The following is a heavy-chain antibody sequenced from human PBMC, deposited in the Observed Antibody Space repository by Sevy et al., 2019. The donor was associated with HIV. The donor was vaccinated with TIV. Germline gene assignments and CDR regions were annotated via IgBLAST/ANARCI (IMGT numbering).Heavy chain of an antibody. CDR3: ARDYYGSGSYYEFVY. D-gene: IGHD3-10*01. V-gene: IGHV4-38-2*02. CDR1: GFSISSDYY. Sequence: SETLSLTCTVSGFSISSDYYWGWIRQPPGKGLEWIGSIYDGGITYYNPSLKSRVTISIDTSKNQCSLKLSSVTAADTAVYYCARDYYGSGSYYEFVYWGQRTLVTVSS. J-gene: IGHJ4*02. CDR2: IYDGGIT.